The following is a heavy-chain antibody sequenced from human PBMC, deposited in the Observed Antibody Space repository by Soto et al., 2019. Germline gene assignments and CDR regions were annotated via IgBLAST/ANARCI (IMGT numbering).Heavy chain of an antibody. D-gene: IGHD3-22*01. Sequence: SETLSLTCIVSGGSISRSSFYWGWIRQPPGKGLEWIGNIYYRGSAYYSPSLKSRVTISVDTSKNHFSLKLTSVTAADTGVYFCARLGGNFYDVRDAWGQGTLVTVSS. CDR3: ARLGGNFYDVRDA. CDR1: GGSISRSSFY. CDR2: IYYRGSA. J-gene: IGHJ4*02. V-gene: IGHV4-39*02.